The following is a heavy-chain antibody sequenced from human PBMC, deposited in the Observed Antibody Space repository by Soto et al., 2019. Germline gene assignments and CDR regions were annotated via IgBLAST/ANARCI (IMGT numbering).Heavy chain of an antibody. CDR3: ARDPTYFYDSSGYYDY. CDR1: GFTFSTYA. CDR2: VSGSGDHT. Sequence: GGSLRLSCAASGFTFSTYAMSWVRRAPGKGLEWVSAVSGSGDHTYYADSVKGRFTISRDNSKNTLYLQMNSLRAEDTAVYYCARDPTYFYDSSGYYDYWGQGTLVTVSS. V-gene: IGHV3-23*01. J-gene: IGHJ4*02. D-gene: IGHD3-22*01.